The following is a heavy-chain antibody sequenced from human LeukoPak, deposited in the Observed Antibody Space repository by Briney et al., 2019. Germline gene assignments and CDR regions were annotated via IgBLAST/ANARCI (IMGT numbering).Heavy chain of an antibody. CDR2: ISWNSGSI. Sequence: GRSLRLSCAASGFTFDDYAMHWVRQAQGKGLEWVSGISWNSGSIGYADSVKGRFTISRDNAKTSLYLQMNSLRAEDTALYYCAKDINYGGNSGAFDIWGQGTMVTVSS. D-gene: IGHD4-23*01. J-gene: IGHJ3*02. CDR1: GFTFDDYA. V-gene: IGHV3-9*01. CDR3: AKDINYGGNSGAFDI.